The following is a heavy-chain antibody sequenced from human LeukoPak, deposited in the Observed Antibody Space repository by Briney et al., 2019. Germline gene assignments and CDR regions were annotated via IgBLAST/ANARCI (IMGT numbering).Heavy chain of an antibody. CDR3: ARSWSERVGAIFEGSFDV. CDR1: GFTFSNYG. CDR2: MSFDGKA. Sequence: PGGSLRLSCESSGFTFSNYGIHWVRQAPGKGLEWVALMSFDGKAFYADSVRGRFTMSRDISNNTLDLQMNSLRSDDTALYFCARSWSERVGAIFEGSFDVWGPGTMVSVSS. V-gene: IGHV3-30*05. D-gene: IGHD1-26*01. J-gene: IGHJ3*01.